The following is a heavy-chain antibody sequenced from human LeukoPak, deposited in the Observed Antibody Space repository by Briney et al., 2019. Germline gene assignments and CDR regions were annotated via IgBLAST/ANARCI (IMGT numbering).Heavy chain of an antibody. D-gene: IGHD1-14*01. CDR2: IKQDGSER. CDR3: ARVATGWLSFDY. CDR1: GFTFSGFW. J-gene: IGHJ4*02. Sequence: GGSLRLSCAASGFTFSGFWMSWVRQTPRKGLEWVANIKQDGSERYYVDSVKGRFTISRDNTKNSLYLQMNSLRAEDTAVYYCARVATGWLSFDYWGQGTLVTVSS. V-gene: IGHV3-7*03.